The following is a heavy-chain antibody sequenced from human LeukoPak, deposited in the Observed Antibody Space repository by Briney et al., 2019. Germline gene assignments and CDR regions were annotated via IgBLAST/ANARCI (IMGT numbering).Heavy chain of an antibody. V-gene: IGHV3-7*01. J-gene: IGHJ4*02. D-gene: IGHD1-26*01. CDR3: ARDGVGATYFDY. CDR1: GFTFSSYW. CDR2: IKQDGSEK. Sequence: PGGYLRLSCAASGFTFSSYWMSWVRQAPGQGLEWVANIKQDGSEKYYVDSVKGRFTISRDKAKSSLYLQMSSLRAEDTAVYDCARDGVGATYFDYWGQGTLVTVSS.